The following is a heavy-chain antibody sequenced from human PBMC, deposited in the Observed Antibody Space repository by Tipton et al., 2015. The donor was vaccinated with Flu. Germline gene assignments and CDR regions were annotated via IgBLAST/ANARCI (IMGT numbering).Heavy chain of an antibody. J-gene: IGHJ4*02. Sequence: SLRLSCAASGFSFSDHYMDWVRQAPGKGLEWVGRTTNKANSYTTGYAASVKGRFTISRDDSENSLYLQMNSLKTEDTAVYYCARRDSSSDRAFDYWGQGTLVTVSS. CDR2: TTNKANSYTT. CDR1: GFSFSDHY. D-gene: IGHD3-22*01. V-gene: IGHV3-72*01. CDR3: ARRDSSSDRAFDY.